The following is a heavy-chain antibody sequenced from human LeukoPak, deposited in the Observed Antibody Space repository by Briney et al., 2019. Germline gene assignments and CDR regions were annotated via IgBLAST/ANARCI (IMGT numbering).Heavy chain of an antibody. D-gene: IGHD5-18*01. CDR3: ARDPDTAWFDP. CDR2: IKRDGSEK. Sequence: PGGSLRLSCAASGFTFSSYWMNWVRQAPGKGLEWVANIKRDGSEKYYVDSVKGRFTISRDNPKNTLYLQMNSLRAEDTAVYYCARDPDTAWFDPWGQGTLVTVSS. V-gene: IGHV3-7*03. J-gene: IGHJ5*02. CDR1: GFTFSSYW.